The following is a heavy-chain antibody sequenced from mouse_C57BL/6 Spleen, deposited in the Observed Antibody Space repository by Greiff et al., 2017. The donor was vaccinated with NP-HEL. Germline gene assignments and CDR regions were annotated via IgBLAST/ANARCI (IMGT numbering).Heavy chain of an antibody. CDR3: TRDGGLRGGYFDY. Sequence: EVKVVESGEGLVKPGGSLKLSCAASGFTFSSYAMSWVRQTPEKRLEWVAYISSGGDYIYYADTVKGRFTISRDNARNTLYLQMSSLKSEDTAMYYCTRDGGLRGGYFDYWGQGTTLTVSS. J-gene: IGHJ2*01. D-gene: IGHD2-4*01. CDR2: ISSGGDYI. CDR1: GFTFSSYA. V-gene: IGHV5-9-1*02.